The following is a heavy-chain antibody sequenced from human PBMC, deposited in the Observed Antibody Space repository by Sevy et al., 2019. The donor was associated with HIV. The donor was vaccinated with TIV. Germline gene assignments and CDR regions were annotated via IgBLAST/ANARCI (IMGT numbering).Heavy chain of an antibody. J-gene: IGHJ5*02. CDR1: RFTFSTYA. V-gene: IGHV3-23*01. CDR3: AKSRNEGFDP. CDR2: IRGGGGST. Sequence: GGSLRLSCAASRFTFSTYAMSWVRQAPGKGLEWVSAIRGGGGSTSYADSVKGRFTISRDNSKNTLYLQMNSLRAEDTAVYYCAKSRNEGFDPWGQGTLVTVSS.